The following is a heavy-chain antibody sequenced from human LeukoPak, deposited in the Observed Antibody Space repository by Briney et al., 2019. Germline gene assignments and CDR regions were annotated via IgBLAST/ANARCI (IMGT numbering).Heavy chain of an antibody. D-gene: IGHD5-18*01. CDR3: ARRRRWIQLWLQWYLDY. Sequence: SETLSLTCAVYGGSFSGYYWSWIRQPPGKGLGWVGEINDSGSINYNTSLKCRVTISVDTSNNHFPLKLSSVTAADTAVYYCARRRRWIQLWLQWYLDYWGQGTLVTVSS. CDR2: INDSGSI. V-gene: IGHV4-34*01. J-gene: IGHJ4*02. CDR1: GGSFSGYY.